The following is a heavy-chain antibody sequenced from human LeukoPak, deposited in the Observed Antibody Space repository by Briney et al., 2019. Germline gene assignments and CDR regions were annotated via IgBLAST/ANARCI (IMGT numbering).Heavy chain of an antibody. CDR1: GFTFRSYW. CDR3: ASGLELDY. V-gene: IGHV3-7*03. J-gene: IGHJ4*02. CDR2: IKQDGSEK. Sequence: GGSLRLSCAASGFTFRSYWMRWVRQAPGKGLEWVANIKQDGSEKNYVDSVKGRFTISRDNAKNSLYLQMNSLRAEDTAVYYCASGLELDYWGQGSLVTVSS.